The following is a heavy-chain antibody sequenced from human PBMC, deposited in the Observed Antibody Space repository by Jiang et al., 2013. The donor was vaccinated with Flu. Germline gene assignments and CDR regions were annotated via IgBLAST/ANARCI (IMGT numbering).Heavy chain of an antibody. CDR1: SSNSAA. CDR3: ARDMVRGGSSSDGMDV. Sequence: SSNSAAWNWIRQSPSRGLEWLGRTYYRSKWYNDYAVSVKSRITINPDTSKNQFSLQLNSVTPEDTAVYYCARDMVRGGSSSDGMDVWGQGTTVTVSS. V-gene: IGHV6-1*01. CDR2: TYYRSKWYN. D-gene: IGHD3-10*01. J-gene: IGHJ6*02.